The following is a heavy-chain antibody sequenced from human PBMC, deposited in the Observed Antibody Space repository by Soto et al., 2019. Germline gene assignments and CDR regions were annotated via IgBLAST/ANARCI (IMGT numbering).Heavy chain of an antibody. CDR2: IHPSGGST. CDR3: AKDPSTGPPDC. V-gene: IGHV3-23*01. J-gene: IGHJ4*02. Sequence: GGSLRLSCAAAGLVFSSYGMSWVRQAPGKGLQWVATIHPSGGSTYYAESVRGRFTISRDNSRDTLYLQMNSLRAEDTAVYYCAKDPSTGPPDCWGQGALVTVSS. D-gene: IGHD3-9*01. CDR1: GLVFSSYG.